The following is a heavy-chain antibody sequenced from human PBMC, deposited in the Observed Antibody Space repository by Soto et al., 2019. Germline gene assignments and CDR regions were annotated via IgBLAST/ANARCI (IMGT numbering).Heavy chain of an antibody. CDR3: AREWVSGYVFVKQRGYFDY. CDR1: GFTFSDYY. CDR2: ISSSGSTI. D-gene: IGHD5-12*01. Sequence: GGSLRLSCAASGFTFSDYYMSWIRQAPGKGLEWVSYISSSGSTIYYADSVKGRFTISRDNAKNSLYLQMNSLRAEDTAVYYCAREWVSGYVFVKQRGYFDYWGQGTLVTVSS. V-gene: IGHV3-11*01. J-gene: IGHJ4*02.